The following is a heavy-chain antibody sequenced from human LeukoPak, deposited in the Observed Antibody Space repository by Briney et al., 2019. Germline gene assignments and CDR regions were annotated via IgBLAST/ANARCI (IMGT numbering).Heavy chain of an antibody. J-gene: IGHJ4*02. CDR2: INHSGST. CDR3: VTYYFDSSGPKKNY. D-gene: IGHD3-22*01. V-gene: IGHV4-34*01. CDR1: GGSFSGYY. Sequence: SETLSLTCAVYGGSFSGYYWSRLRQPPGKGLEWIGEINHSGSTNYNPSLKSRVTISVDTSKKQFSLKRSSVTAADTAVYYCVTYYFDSSGPKKNYWGQGTLVTVSS.